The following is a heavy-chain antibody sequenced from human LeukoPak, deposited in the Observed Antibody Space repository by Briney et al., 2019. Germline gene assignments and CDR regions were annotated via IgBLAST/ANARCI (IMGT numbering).Heavy chain of an antibody. Sequence: SETLSLTCTVSGGTISSYYWNWIRQPPGKGLEWIGYVYYSGSTNYNRSLKSRVTISLDTSKHQFSLRLTYVTAADTAVYYCARHDGVVTANDYWGQGTLVTVSS. CDR2: VYYSGST. D-gene: IGHD2-21*02. CDR3: ARHDGVVTANDY. J-gene: IGHJ4*02. CDR1: GGTISSYY. V-gene: IGHV4-59*08.